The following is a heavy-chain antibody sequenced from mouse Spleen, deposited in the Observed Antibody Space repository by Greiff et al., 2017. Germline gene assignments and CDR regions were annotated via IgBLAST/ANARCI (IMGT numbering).Heavy chain of an antibody. Sequence: VQRVESGAELARPGASVKLSCKASGYTFTDYYINWVKQRTGQGLEWIGEIYPGSGNTYYNEKFKGKATLTADKSSSTAYMQLSSLTSEDSAVYFCARRYDYEAWFAYWGQGTLVTVSA. J-gene: IGHJ3*01. CDR2: IYPGSGNT. CDR3: ARRYDYEAWFAY. V-gene: IGHV1-77*01. D-gene: IGHD2-4*01. CDR1: GYTFTDYY.